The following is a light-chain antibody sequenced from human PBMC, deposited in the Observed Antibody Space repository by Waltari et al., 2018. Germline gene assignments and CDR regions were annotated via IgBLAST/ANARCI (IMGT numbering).Light chain of an antibody. CDR3: QQYDNLLPT. Sequence: DIQMTQSSSSLSASVGDRVTITCQASQDISNYLNWYQQKPGKAPKLLIYDASNLETGVPSRFSGSGSGTDFTFTISSLQPEDIATYYCQQYDNLLPTFGGGTKVEIK. CDR1: QDISNY. J-gene: IGKJ4*01. V-gene: IGKV1-33*01. CDR2: DAS.